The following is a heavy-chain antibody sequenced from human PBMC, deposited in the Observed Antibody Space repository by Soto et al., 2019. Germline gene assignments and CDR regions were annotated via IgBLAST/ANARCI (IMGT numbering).Heavy chain of an antibody. CDR2: ISGSGGST. CDR1: GFTFSSYA. Sequence: GGSLRLSCAASGFTFSSYAMSWVRQAPGKGLEWVSAISGSGGSTYYADSVKGRFTISRDNSKNTLYLQMNSLRAEDTAVYYCAKSGGYYDSSGYSHFDYWGQGTLVTAPQ. V-gene: IGHV3-23*01. J-gene: IGHJ4*02. CDR3: AKSGGYYDSSGYSHFDY. D-gene: IGHD3-22*01.